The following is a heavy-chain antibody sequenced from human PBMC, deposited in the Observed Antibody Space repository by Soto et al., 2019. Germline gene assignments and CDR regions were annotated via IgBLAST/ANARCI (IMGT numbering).Heavy chain of an antibody. D-gene: IGHD2-2*01. CDR3: ATHCSSTSCYYTFDP. V-gene: IGHV4-34*01. Sequence: QVQLQQWGAGLLKPSETLSLTCAVYGGSFSSYYWSWIRQPPGKGLEWIGQINHYGSTDYNPSLKSRVTISVDSSKNHFSLRLSSVTPADTAMYYCATHCSSTSCYYTFDPWGQGTLVPVSS. J-gene: IGHJ5*02. CDR1: GGSFSSYY. CDR2: INHYGST.